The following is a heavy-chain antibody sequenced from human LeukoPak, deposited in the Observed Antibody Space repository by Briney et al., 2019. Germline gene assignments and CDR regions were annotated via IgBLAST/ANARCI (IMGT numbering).Heavy chain of an antibody. Sequence: PSETLSLTCTVSGGSISSSSYYWGWIRQPPGTGLEWIGEINHSGSTNYNPSLKSRVTISVDTSKNQFSLKLSSVTAADTAVYYCARPIYGDPPTWGQGNMVTVSS. D-gene: IGHD4-17*01. J-gene: IGHJ5*02. V-gene: IGHV4-39*07. CDR1: GGSISSSSYY. CDR3: ARPIYGDPPT. CDR2: INHSGST.